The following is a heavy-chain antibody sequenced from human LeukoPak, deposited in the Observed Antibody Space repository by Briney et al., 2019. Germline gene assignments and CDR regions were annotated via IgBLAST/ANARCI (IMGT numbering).Heavy chain of an antibody. V-gene: IGHV4-34*01. CDR1: GGSISGYY. CDR2: INHGGST. D-gene: IGHD2-2*01. CDR3: ARGSSTTSGGDY. Sequence: PSETLSLTCAVYGGSISGYYWSWIRQPPGKGLEWIGEINHGGSTNSNPSLKSRVTISVDTSKNQFSLKLSSVTAADTAVYYCARGSSTTSGGDYWGQGTLVTVSS. J-gene: IGHJ4*02.